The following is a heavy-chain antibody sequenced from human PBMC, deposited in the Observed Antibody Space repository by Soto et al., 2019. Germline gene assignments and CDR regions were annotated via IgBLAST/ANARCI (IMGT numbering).Heavy chain of an antibody. Sequence: PSETLSLTCAVSGGSISSSNWWSWVRQPPGKGLEWIGEIYHSGSTNYNPSLKSRVTISVDKSKNQFSLKLSSVTAADTAVYYCARVAAAGTYYYYGMDVWGQGTTVTVSS. CDR3: ARVAAAGTYYYYGMDV. D-gene: IGHD6-13*01. J-gene: IGHJ6*02. V-gene: IGHV4-4*02. CDR1: GGSISSSNW. CDR2: IYHSGST.